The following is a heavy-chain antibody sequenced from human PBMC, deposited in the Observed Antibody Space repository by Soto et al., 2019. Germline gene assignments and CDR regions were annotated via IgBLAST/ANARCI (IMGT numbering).Heavy chain of an antibody. J-gene: IGHJ4*02. Sequence: SGPTLVNPTQTLTLTCTFSGFSLSTVGMHVSWIRQPPGKALEWLARIDWDDDKWYSPSLKTRLTISKDTSKNRVVLTMTNMDPVDTANYYCERMTTTHSFAFWGQGTLVTVYS. CDR3: ERMTTTHSFAF. D-gene: IGHD4-4*01. V-gene: IGHV2-70*04. CDR2: IDWDDDK. CDR1: GFSLSTVGMH.